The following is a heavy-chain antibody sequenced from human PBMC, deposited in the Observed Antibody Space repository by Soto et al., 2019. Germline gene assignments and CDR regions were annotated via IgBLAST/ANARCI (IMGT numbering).Heavy chain of an antibody. D-gene: IGHD2-15*01. V-gene: IGHV5-51*01. CDR1: GYTFSTYW. Sequence: GESLKISCKGSGYTFSTYWIGWVRQVPGKGLEWMGIIYPGDSDARYSPSFQGQVTISADKSLTTAYMQWTSLRALDSGIYYCARVGCSGGNCYRSDALDDWGQGTQVTVSS. CDR2: IYPGDSDA. J-gene: IGHJ4*02. CDR3: ARVGCSGGNCYRSDALDD.